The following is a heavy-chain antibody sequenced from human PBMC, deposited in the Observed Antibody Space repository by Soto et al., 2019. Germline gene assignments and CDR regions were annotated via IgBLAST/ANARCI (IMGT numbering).Heavy chain of an antibody. CDR1: GGSFIGYY. CDR2: INPTGST. V-gene: IGHV4-34*01. Sequence: QVRLQQWGAGLLKPSETLSLTCAVYGGSFIGYYWSWIRQPPGKGLEWIGEINPTGSTNYNPSLKSRVTILIHTSKNQVSLKLSSVTAADTAMYYCARANGLRLGELSWGGPNWFDPWGQGTLVTVSS. CDR3: ARANGLRLGELSWGGPNWFDP. D-gene: IGHD3-16*02. J-gene: IGHJ5*02.